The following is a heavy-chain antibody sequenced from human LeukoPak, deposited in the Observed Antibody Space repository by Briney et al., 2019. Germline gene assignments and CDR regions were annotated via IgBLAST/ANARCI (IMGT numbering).Heavy chain of an antibody. CDR3: ARDPSNSGYDYLYYFDY. CDR2: INPNSSGT. J-gene: IGHJ4*02. V-gene: IGHV1-2*02. CDR1: GYTFTGYY. D-gene: IGHD5-12*01. Sequence: ASVKVSCKASGYTFTGYYMHWVRQAPGQGLEWMGWINPNSSGTNYAQKFQGRVTVTRETSISTAYMELSSLISDDTAVYYCARDPSNSGYDYLYYFDYWGQGTLVTVSS.